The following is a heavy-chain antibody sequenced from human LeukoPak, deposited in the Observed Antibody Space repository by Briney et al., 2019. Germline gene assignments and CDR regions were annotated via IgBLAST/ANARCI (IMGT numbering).Heavy chain of an antibody. V-gene: IGHV5-51*01. CDR2: IYPGDSDT. CDR3: ARSAYCGGDCYSTFDY. J-gene: IGHJ4*02. Sequence: GESLKISCKGSGYSFTSYWIGWVRQMPGKGLEWMGIIYPGDSDTRYSPPFQGQVTISADKSISTAYLQWSSLKASDTAMYYCARSAYCGGDCYSTFDYWGQGTLVTVSS. CDR1: GYSFTSYW. D-gene: IGHD2-21*02.